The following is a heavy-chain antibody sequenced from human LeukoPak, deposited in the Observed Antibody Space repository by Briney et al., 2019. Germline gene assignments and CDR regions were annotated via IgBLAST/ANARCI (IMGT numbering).Heavy chain of an antibody. V-gene: IGHV1-8*01. Sequence: ASVKVSCKASGYTFSGYDINWVRQATGQGLEWMGWMNPNSGNTGYAKKFQGRVTMTRDTSISTAYMELSSLRSDDTAVYYCAREGIIRSDAFDIWGQGTMVTVSS. J-gene: IGHJ3*02. CDR2: MNPNSGNT. CDR1: GYTFSGYD. CDR3: AREGIIRSDAFDI. D-gene: IGHD3-10*01.